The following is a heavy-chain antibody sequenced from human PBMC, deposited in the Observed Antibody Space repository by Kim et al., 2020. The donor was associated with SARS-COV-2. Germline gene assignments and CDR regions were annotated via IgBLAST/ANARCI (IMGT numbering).Heavy chain of an antibody. D-gene: IGHD2-15*01. V-gene: IGHV7-4-1*02. Sequence: ASVKVSCKASGYTFTRYAMNWVRQAPGQGLEWMGWINTNTGNPTYAQGFTGRFVFSLDTSVSTAYLQISSLKAEDTAVYYCASDSRYCSGGSCYSGDYYFDYWGQGTLVTVSS. CDR3: ASDSRYCSGGSCYSGDYYFDY. CDR2: INTNTGNP. CDR1: GYTFTRYA. J-gene: IGHJ4*02.